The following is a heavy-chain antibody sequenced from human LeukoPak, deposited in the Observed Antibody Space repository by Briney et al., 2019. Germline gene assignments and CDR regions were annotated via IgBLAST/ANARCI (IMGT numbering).Heavy chain of an antibody. J-gene: IGHJ3*02. V-gene: IGHV3-30*02. CDR2: IWYDGSNK. CDR1: GFTFSSYG. D-gene: IGHD6-19*01. CDR3: AKSIAVAGTTGWGAFDI. Sequence: GGSLRLSCAASGFTFSSYGMHWVRQAPGKGLEWVAVIWYDGSNKYYADSVKGRFTISRDNSKNTLYLQMNSLRAEDTAVYYCAKSIAVAGTTGWGAFDIWGQGTMVTVSS.